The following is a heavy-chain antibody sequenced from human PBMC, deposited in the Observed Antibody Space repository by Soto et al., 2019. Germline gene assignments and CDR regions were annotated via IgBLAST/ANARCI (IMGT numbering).Heavy chain of an antibody. J-gene: IGHJ4*02. D-gene: IGHD3-9*01. V-gene: IGHV4-34*01. Sequence: SETLSLTCAVYGVSFSGYYWIWIRQPPGKGLEWIGEINHSGSTNYNPSLQTRVTISVDTSKSQFSLKLNSVTAADSAVYFCARLEGLATISYYFDFWGPGALVTVS. CDR2: INHSGST. CDR3: ARLEGLATISYYFDF. CDR1: GVSFSGYY.